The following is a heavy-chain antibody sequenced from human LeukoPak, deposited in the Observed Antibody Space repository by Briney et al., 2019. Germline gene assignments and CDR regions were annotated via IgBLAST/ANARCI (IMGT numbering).Heavy chain of an antibody. V-gene: IGHV4-28*01. Sequence: SDTLSLTCDVSGSSISSTNWWGWIRQPPGKGLEWIGYVYYSGSTYFNPSLKSRVTMSIDTSKRQFSLKLTSVTAVGTAVYYCAKTRDRDMYYFDNWGQGTLVTVSS. CDR3: AKTRDRDMYYFDN. J-gene: IGHJ4*02. CDR2: VYYSGST. D-gene: IGHD5-24*01. CDR1: GSSISSTNW.